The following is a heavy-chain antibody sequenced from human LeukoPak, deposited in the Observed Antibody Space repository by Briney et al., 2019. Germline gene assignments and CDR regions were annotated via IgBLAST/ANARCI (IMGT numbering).Heavy chain of an antibody. D-gene: IGHD5-18*01. J-gene: IGHJ6*02. V-gene: IGHV4-34*01. CDR2: INHSGST. Sequence: PSETLSLTCAVYGGSFSGYYWSWIRQPPGKGLEWIGEINHSGSTNYNPSLKSRVTISVDTSKNQFSLKLSSVTAADTAVYYCARGLRGYSYGPESYYYYGMDVWGQGTTVTVSS. CDR3: ARGLRGYSYGPESYYYYGMDV. CDR1: GGSFSGYY.